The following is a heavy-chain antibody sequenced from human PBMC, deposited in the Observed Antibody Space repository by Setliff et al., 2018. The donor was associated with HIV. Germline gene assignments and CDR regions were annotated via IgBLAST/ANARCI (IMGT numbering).Heavy chain of an antibody. CDR3: ARETYYYDNPQYYYYYMDV. Sequence: SETLSLTCTVSGGSISSGSYYWSWIRQPAGKGLEWIGRIYTSGSTNYNPSLKSRVTISVDTSKNQFSLKLRSVPAAYTAVYYCARETYYYDNPQYYYYYMDVWGKGTTVTVSS. J-gene: IGHJ6*03. D-gene: IGHD3-22*01. CDR1: GGSISSGSYY. CDR2: IYTSGST. V-gene: IGHV4-61*02.